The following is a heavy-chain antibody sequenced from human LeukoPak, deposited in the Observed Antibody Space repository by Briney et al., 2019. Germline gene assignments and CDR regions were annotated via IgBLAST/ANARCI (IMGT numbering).Heavy chain of an antibody. V-gene: IGHV3-43*02. CDR3: ARESGKFDY. CDR2: ISGDGVST. CDR1: GLPIADFA. Sequence: GGSLRLSCVASGLPIADFAMHCVRQAPGKGLEWVSLISGDGVSTFYADSVKGRFSISRDNSKNSLSLEMNSLRTEDTAMYYCARESGKFDYWGQGTLVAVSS. J-gene: IGHJ4*02.